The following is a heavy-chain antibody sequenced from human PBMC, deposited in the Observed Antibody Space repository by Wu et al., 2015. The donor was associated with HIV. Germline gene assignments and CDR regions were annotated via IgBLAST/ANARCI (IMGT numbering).Heavy chain of an antibody. CDR3: ASGGNIVVVPAAMSLDY. CDR2: ISAYNGNT. J-gene: IGHJ4*02. V-gene: IGHV1-18*01. D-gene: IGHD2-2*01. CDR1: GYTFTSYG. Sequence: QVQLVQSGAEVKKPGASVKVSCKASGYTFTSYGISWVRQAPGQGLEWMGWISAYNGNTNYAQKLQGRVTITADESTSTAYMELSSLRSEDTAVYYCASGGNIVVVPAAMSLDYWAREPWSPSP.